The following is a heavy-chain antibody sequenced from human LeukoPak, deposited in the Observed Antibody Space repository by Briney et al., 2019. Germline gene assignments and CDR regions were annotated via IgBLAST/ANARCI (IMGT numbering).Heavy chain of an antibody. CDR3: ARDCGPRYFDCY. D-gene: IGHD3-9*01. CDR2: IKQDGSQK. CDR1: GFTFSTYY. V-gene: IGHV3-7*01. J-gene: IGHJ4*02. Sequence: GGSLRLSCAASGFTFSTYYMTWVRQAPGKGLEWVANIKQDGSQKYYVDSVQGRFTISRDNAKNSLYLQMNSLRAEDTAVYYCARDCGPRYFDCYWGQGTLVTVSS.